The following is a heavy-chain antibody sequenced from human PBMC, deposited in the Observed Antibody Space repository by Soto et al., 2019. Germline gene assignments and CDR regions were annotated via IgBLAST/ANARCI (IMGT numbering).Heavy chain of an antibody. Sequence: PSETLSLTCTVSGGSISSGGYYWTWIRQYPGKGLEWIGYISYRGTTYYSPSLQSRVTISADTSNQRFSLILTSVTAADTAVYFCARGTSSSVDSWGQGTLVTVS. D-gene: IGHD6-19*01. CDR1: GGSISSGGYY. V-gene: IGHV4-31*03. CDR2: ISYRGTT. J-gene: IGHJ4*02. CDR3: ARGTSSSVDS.